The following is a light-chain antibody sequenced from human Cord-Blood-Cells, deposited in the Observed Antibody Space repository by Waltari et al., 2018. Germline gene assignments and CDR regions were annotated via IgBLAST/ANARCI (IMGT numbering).Light chain of an antibody. CDR1: SSGVWNYNH. J-gene: IGLJ1*01. CDR2: EVS. V-gene: IGLV2-23*02. CDR3: CSYAGSSTYV. Sequence: QSALTHPASVSGSPGQSITISCTGNSSGVWNYNHVPWYQPHPGKAPKLMIYEVSNRPSGVSNRFSGSKSGNTASLTISGLQAEDEADYYCCSYAGSSTYVFGTGTKVTVL.